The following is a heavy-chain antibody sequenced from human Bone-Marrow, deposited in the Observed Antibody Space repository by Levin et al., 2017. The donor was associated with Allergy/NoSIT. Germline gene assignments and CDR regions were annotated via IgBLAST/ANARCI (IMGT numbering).Heavy chain of an antibody. Sequence: LSLTCAGSGYIFSNYAMHWVRQAPGKGLEWVALISYDGSKRFYADSLKGRFNISRDNSKNTLYLQISNLTGEDTAVYYCAKDRRVGYYYYYGLDVWGQGTTVIVSS. D-gene: IGHD2-21*01. J-gene: IGHJ6*02. CDR1: GYIFSNYA. CDR3: AKDRRVGYYYYYGLDV. CDR2: ISYDGSKR. V-gene: IGHV3-30*18.